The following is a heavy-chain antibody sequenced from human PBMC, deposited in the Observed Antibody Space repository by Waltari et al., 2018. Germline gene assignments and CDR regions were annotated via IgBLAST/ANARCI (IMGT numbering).Heavy chain of an antibody. CDR3: ARDPTYYDFWSLEY. CDR1: GYTFTGYY. J-gene: IGHJ4*02. D-gene: IGHD3-3*01. Sequence: QVQLVQSGAEVKKPGASVKVSCKASGYTFTGYYMHWVRQAPGQGLEWMGRTNPNSGGTNYAQKLQGRVTMTRDTSISTAYMELSRLRSDDTAVYYCARDPTYYDFWSLEYWGQGTLVTVSS. V-gene: IGHV1-2*06. CDR2: TNPNSGGT.